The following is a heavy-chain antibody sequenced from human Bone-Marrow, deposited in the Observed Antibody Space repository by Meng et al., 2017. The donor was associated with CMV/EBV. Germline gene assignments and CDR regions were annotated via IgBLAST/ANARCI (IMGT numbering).Heavy chain of an antibody. Sequence: GGSLRLSCAATGFNFDDYGMSWVRQGPGKGLEWVSGINWNGGVTNYIDSVKGRFTMSRDNARNSLYLQLNSLRAEDTAFYYCVRGDWGGNRFFYGMDVWGQRTSVTVSS. CDR3: VRGDWGGNRFFYGMDV. J-gene: IGHJ6*02. CDR1: GFNFDDYG. V-gene: IGHV3-20*04. CDR2: INWNGGVT. D-gene: IGHD4-23*01.